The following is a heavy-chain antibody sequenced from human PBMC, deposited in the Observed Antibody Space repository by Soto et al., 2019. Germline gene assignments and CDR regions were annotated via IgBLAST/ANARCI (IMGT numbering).Heavy chain of an antibody. CDR2: IYYSGST. J-gene: IGHJ6*03. CDR1: GGSISSYY. V-gene: IGHV4-59*01. Sequence: QVQLQESGPGLVKPSETLSLTCTVSGGSISSYYWSWIRQPPGKGLEWIGYIYYSGSTNYNPSLKRRVTISVDTSKNQFSLKLSSVTAADTAVYYCARVNGGTMVRGVISYYYYMDVWGKGTTVTVSS. CDR3: ARVNGGTMVRGVISYYYYMDV. D-gene: IGHD3-10*01.